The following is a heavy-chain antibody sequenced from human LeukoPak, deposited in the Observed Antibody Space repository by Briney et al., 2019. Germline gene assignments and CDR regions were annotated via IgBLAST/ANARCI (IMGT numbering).Heavy chain of an antibody. V-gene: IGHV3-23*01. CDR2: ISGSGGST. Sequence: GGSLRLSCAASGFTFSSYTMSWVRQAPGKGLEWVSAISGSGGSTYYADSVKGRFTISRDSSKNTLYLQMNSLRAEDTAVYYCAKVRYYGSGRYFDYWGQGTLVTVSS. J-gene: IGHJ4*02. D-gene: IGHD3-10*01. CDR1: GFTFSSYT. CDR3: AKVRYYGSGRYFDY.